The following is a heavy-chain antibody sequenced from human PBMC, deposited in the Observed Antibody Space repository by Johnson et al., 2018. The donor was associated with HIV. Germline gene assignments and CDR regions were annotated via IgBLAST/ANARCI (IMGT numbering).Heavy chain of an antibody. Sequence: QEKLVESGGGLVKPGGSLRLSCAASGFTFSDYYMSWIRQAPGKGLEWVSYISSSGSTIYYAVSVKGRFNISRDNAKNSLYLQMNSLRAEETAVYSCATLPGTYYYDSSGYYYGNDAFDIWGQGTMVTVSS. CDR2: ISSSGSTI. V-gene: IGHV3-11*04. CDR1: GFTFSDYY. CDR3: ATLPGTYYYDSSGYYYGNDAFDI. J-gene: IGHJ3*02. D-gene: IGHD3-22*01.